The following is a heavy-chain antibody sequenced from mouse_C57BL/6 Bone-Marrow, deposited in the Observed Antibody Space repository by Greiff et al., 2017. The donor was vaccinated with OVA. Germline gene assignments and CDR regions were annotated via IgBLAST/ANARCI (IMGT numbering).Heavy chain of an antibody. Sequence: QVQLQQSGAELVKPGASVKISCKASGYAFSSYWMNWVKQRPGKGLEWIGQIYPGDGDTNYNGKFKGKATLTADKSSSTAYMQLSSLTSEDSAVYFCAREGDRLRRGYFDVWGTGTTVTVSS. D-gene: IGHD2-4*01. J-gene: IGHJ1*03. CDR2: IYPGDGDT. CDR3: AREGDRLRRGYFDV. V-gene: IGHV1-80*01. CDR1: GYAFSSYW.